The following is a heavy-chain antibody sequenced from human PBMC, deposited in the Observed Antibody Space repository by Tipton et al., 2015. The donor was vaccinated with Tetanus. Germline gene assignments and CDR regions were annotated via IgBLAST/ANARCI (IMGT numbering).Heavy chain of an antibody. V-gene: IGHV4-61*05. CDR3: ARAYDFWSGHLDF. J-gene: IGHJ4*02. CDR1: GGSISSMSYY. CDR2: ASYSGSS. D-gene: IGHD3-3*01. Sequence: TLSLTCTVSGGSISSMSYYWGWIRQPPGKGLEWIGYASYSGSSNYNPSLKSRVIISIDASKNQFSLKLSSVAAADTAVYYCARAYDFWSGHLDFWGQGTLVTVSS.